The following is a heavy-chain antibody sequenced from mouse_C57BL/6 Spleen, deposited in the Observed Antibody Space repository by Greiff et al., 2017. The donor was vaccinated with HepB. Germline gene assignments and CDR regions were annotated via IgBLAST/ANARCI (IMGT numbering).Heavy chain of an antibody. D-gene: IGHD1-1*01. V-gene: IGHV1-72*01. Sequence: QVQLQQSGAELVKPGASVKLSCKASGYTFTSYWMHWVKQRPGRGLEWIGRIDPNSGGTKYNEKFKSKATLTVDKPSSTAYMQLSSLTSEDSAVYYCARGPLHYYGSSYVDWYFDVWGTGTTVTVSS. CDR2: IDPNSGGT. J-gene: IGHJ1*03. CDR1: GYTFTSYW. CDR3: ARGPLHYYGSSYVDWYFDV.